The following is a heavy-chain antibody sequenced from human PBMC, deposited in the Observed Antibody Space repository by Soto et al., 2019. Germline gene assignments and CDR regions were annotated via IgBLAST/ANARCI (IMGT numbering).Heavy chain of an antibody. CDR2: IYHSGST. D-gene: IGHD3-16*02. V-gene: IGHV4-4*02. CDR3: ARTGGGLRLGELSLSLRGYFDY. Sequence: SETLSLTCAVSGGSISSSNWWSWVRQPPGKGLEWIGEIYHSGSTNYNPSLKSRVTISVDKSKNQFSLQLSSVTAADTAVYYCARTGGGLRLGELSLSLRGYFDYWGQGTLVTVSS. J-gene: IGHJ4*02. CDR1: GGSISSSNW.